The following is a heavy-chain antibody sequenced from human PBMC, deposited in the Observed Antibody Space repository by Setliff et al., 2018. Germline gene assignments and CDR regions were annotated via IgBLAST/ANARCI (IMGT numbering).Heavy chain of an antibody. D-gene: IGHD2-21*02. CDR3: VRDRPFVVVTATQASFDY. CDR2: IGIYNGDT. CDR1: GYTFTSYG. V-gene: IGHV1-18*04. J-gene: IGHJ4*02. Sequence: ASVKVSCKASGYTFTSYGINWVRQAPGQGLEWMGWIGIYNGDTNYAQKLQGRVTMTTDTSTSTAYMELRSLRPDDTAVYYCVRDRPFVVVTATQASFDYWGQGTLVTVSS.